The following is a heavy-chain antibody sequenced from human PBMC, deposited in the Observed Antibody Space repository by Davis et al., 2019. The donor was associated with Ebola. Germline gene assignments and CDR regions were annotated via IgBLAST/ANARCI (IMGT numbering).Heavy chain of an antibody. V-gene: IGHV3-48*03. D-gene: IGHD6-19*01. CDR3: AAKSIAVTGVYYYYGMDV. J-gene: IGHJ6*04. Sequence: PGGSLRLSCETSGFTFSRYDMNWVRQAPGKGLEWISDITKSGSHRHYADSVKGRFTISRDNAKNSVYLEMSSLRVEDTAVYYCAAKSIAVTGVYYYYGMDVWGKGTTVTVSS. CDR1: GFTFSRYD. CDR2: ITKSGSHR.